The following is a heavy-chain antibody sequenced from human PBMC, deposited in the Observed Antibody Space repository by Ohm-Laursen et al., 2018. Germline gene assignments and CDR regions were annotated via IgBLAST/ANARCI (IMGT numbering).Heavy chain of an antibody. CDR3: ARVEQYYGMDV. V-gene: IGHV4-31*03. CDR2: IYYSGST. D-gene: IGHD5-24*01. Sequence: TLSLTCTVYGGSISSGGYYWSWIRQHPGKGLEWIGYIYYSGSTYYNPSLKSRVTISVDTSKNQFSLKLSSVTAADTAVYYCARVEQYYGMDVWGQGTTVTVSS. CDR1: GGSISSGGYY. J-gene: IGHJ6*02.